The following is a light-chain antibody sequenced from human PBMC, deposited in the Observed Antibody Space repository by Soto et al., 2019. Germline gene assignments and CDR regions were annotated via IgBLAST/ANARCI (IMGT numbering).Light chain of an antibody. CDR3: QHYHNFPRT. Sequence: ISMTQSPATLSVSPGESVTLSCGASETISSNLAWYQHRPGQAPRLLIYGASTRAPGVPARFSGSGSGTDFTLAISNLQPEDFALYYCQHYHNFPRTFGQGTKVEIK. CDR2: GAS. CDR1: ETISSN. J-gene: IGKJ2*01. V-gene: IGKV3-15*01.